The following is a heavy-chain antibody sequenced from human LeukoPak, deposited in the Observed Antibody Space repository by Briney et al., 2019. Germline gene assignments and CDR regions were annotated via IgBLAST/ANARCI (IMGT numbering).Heavy chain of an antibody. CDR3: ARANVAAGPFDY. D-gene: IGHD6-25*01. J-gene: IGHJ4*02. V-gene: IGHV4-34*01. CDR2: ISHSGGA. Sequence: PSETLSRTCAVYGGSLSGYYWTWVRQPPGKGLEWIGEISHSGGANYSPSLKSRVTTSLDTSKNQFSLKLSSVTAADTAVYYCARANVAAGPFDYWGQGTLVTVSS. CDR1: GGSLSGYY.